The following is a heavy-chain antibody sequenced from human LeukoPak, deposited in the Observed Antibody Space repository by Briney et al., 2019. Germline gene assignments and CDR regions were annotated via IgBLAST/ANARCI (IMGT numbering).Heavy chain of an antibody. CDR3: ARPGAKMTTEDCYFDL. CDR1: GGSISSYY. D-gene: IGHD4/OR15-4a*01. V-gene: IGHV4-59*05. J-gene: IGHJ2*01. CDR2: IHYSGST. Sequence: SETLSLTCTVSGGSISSYYWSWIRQPPGKGLEWIGSIHYSGSTHYSPSLKSRVTISVDRSKDHFSLKLSSVTAADTAVYYCARPGAKMTTEDCYFDLWGRGTLVTVSS.